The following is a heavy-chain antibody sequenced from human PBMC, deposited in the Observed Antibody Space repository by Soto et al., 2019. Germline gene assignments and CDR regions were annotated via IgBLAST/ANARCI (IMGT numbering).Heavy chain of an antibody. Sequence: QVHLLQSGAEVKKPGASVKVSCKGSGYDFTTYGITWVRQAPGQGLEWMAWISAHNGNTDYAQKLQGRVTVTRDTSTSTAYMELRSLRSDDTAVYYCARGRYEDYWGQGALVTVSS. J-gene: IGHJ4*02. D-gene: IGHD1-1*01. V-gene: IGHV1-18*01. CDR1: GYDFTTYG. CDR3: ARGRYEDY. CDR2: ISAHNGNT.